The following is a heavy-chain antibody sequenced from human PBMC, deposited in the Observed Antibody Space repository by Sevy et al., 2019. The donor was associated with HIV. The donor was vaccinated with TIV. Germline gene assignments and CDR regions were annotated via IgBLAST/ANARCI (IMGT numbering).Heavy chain of an antibody. Sequence: GGSLRLSCAASGFTFSSYSMNWVRQAPGKGLEWVSSFSSSSSYIYYADSVKGRFTISRDNAKNSLYLQMNSLRAEDTAVYYCARDSSGWYKGAFDIWGQGTMVTVSS. CDR3: ARDSSGWYKGAFDI. V-gene: IGHV3-21*01. CDR2: FSSSSSYI. D-gene: IGHD6-19*01. J-gene: IGHJ3*02. CDR1: GFTFSSYS.